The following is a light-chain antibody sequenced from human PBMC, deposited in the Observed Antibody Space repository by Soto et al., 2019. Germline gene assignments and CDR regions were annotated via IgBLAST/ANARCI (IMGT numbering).Light chain of an antibody. J-gene: IGKJ4*01. Sequence: EIVMTQSPATLSVSPGERATLSCRASQSVNSNLAWYQQKPSQAPRLLIYDASTRATGIPARFSGSGSGTEFTLTITSLQSEDFAVYSCQQYGVSPTFGGGTKVDIK. V-gene: IGKV3-15*01. CDR1: QSVNSN. CDR2: DAS. CDR3: QQYGVSPT.